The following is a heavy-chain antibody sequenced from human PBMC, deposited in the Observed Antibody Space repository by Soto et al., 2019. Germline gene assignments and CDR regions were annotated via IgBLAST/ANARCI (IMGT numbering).Heavy chain of an antibody. CDR1: GYTVTTHY. Sequence: QVQLVQSGAEVKKPGASVKISCTASGYTVTTHYMHWVRQAPGRGLEWMVAINPGSGAAKYTQTFQDRVTLTRATSTNTVYMEMSALRSEDTAVFCCALVGEVGVAGAAAFAMWGQGTMVTVS. CDR2: INPGSGAA. D-gene: IGHD3-3*01. J-gene: IGHJ3*02. V-gene: IGHV1-46*01. CDR3: ALVGEVGVAGAAAFAM.